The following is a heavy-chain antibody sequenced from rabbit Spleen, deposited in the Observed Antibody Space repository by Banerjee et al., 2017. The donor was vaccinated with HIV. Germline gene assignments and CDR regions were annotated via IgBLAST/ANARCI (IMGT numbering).Heavy chain of an antibody. CDR1: GFDFSDRDV. Sequence: QEELEESGGGLVKPEGSLTLTCKASGFDFSDRDVMCWVRQAPGKGLEWIACESTATGKPVYATWPNGRLPSSKPSSTAVTKQATSLAASDTVAYLCARDSSTIFSSYGIVRCAPGTLFSGS. CDR2: ESTATGKP. V-gene: IGHV1S45*01. D-gene: IGHD1-1*01. J-gene: IGHJ6*01. CDR3: ARDSSTIFSSYGIVR.